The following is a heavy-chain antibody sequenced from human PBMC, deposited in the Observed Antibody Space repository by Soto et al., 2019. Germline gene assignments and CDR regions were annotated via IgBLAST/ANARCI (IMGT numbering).Heavy chain of an antibody. D-gene: IGHD3-16*01. CDR2: ISSSGDTI. V-gene: IGHV3-11*01. CDR3: ATDLVVWAARKFDC. CDR1: ELSLSDYY. Sequence: QVQLVESGGGLVKPGGSLRLSCSASELSLSDYYMSWIRQAPGKGLEWISYISSSGDTIHYAVSVKGRFTISRDNAKKSLYLQMNSVTGADTAVSYCATDLVVWAARKFDCWGQGTLVTVSS. J-gene: IGHJ4*02.